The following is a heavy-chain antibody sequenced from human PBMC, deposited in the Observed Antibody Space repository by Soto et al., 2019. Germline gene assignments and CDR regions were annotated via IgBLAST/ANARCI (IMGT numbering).Heavy chain of an antibody. Sequence: PGGSLRLSCAAAGFTLRSYSIHWVRQASGKGLEWVGRIRSKANSYAAAYAASVKGRFTISRDDSKNTAYLQMNSLKTEDTAVYYCTRATATVTTDYWGQGTLVTVSS. CDR2: IRSKANSYAA. CDR1: GFTLRSYS. J-gene: IGHJ4*02. CDR3: TRATATVTTDY. V-gene: IGHV3-73*01. D-gene: IGHD4-17*01.